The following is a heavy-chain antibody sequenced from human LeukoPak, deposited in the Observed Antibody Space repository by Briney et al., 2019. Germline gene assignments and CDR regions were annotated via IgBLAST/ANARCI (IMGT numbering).Heavy chain of an antibody. V-gene: IGHV1-8*01. Sequence: ASVKVSCKPSGYTFTSYDINWVRQATGPGLEWMGWMNPNSGNTGYVQKFQGRVTMTRNTSISTAYMELSSVRSEDTAMYYCARAPEWGKSNYYFYMDVWGKGTTVTVS. J-gene: IGHJ6*03. CDR3: ARAPEWGKSNYYFYMDV. D-gene: IGHD1-26*01. CDR1: GYTFTSYD. CDR2: MNPNSGNT.